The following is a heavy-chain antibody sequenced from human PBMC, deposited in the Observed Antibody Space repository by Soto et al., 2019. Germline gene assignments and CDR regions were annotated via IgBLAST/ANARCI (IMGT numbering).Heavy chain of an antibody. Sequence: VSGPTLVNPTQTLTLTCTFSGFSLTPRGMCVSWIRQPPGKALEWLALIDWADEKDYSTSLKTRITISQDTSKNQVVLTMPNGDPVHTATYYCARIHGPSDKYDHDYWGRGTLVTGSS. V-gene: IGHV2-70*13. CDR1: GFSLTPRGMC. J-gene: IGHJ4*02. D-gene: IGHD3-16*01. CDR3: ARIHGPSDKYDHDY. CDR2: IDWADEK.